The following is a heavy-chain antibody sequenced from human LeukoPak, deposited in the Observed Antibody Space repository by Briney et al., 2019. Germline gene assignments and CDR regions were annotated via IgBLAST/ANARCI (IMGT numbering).Heavy chain of an antibody. CDR3: ARGIMNYYDSSGRDAFDI. J-gene: IGHJ3*02. Sequence: SVKVSCKASGGTFSSYAISWVRQAPGQGLELMGRIIPIFGTANYAQKFQGRVTITTDESTSTAYMELSSLRSEDTAVYYCARGIMNYYDSSGRDAFDIWGQGTMVTVSS. V-gene: IGHV1-69*05. CDR2: IIPIFGTA. CDR1: GGTFSSYA. D-gene: IGHD3-22*01.